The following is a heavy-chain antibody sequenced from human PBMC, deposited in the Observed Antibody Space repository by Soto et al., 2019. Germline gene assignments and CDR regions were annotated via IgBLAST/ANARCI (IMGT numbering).Heavy chain of an antibody. V-gene: IGHV4-34*01. CDR2: INHSGST. J-gene: IGHJ5*02. CDR1: GGSFSGYE. CDR3: ARGEIQLWFTWFDT. Sequence: PXETLTLPASVYGGSFSGYEWSGTRQPPGKGLDWIGEINHSGSTNYNPSLKSRVTISLDTSKNQFSLKLSSVTAADTAVYYCARGEIQLWFTWFDTWGQGTLVTVSS. D-gene: IGHD5-18*01.